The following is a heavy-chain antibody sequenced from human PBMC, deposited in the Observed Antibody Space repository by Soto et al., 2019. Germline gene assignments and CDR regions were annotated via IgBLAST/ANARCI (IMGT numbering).Heavy chain of an antibody. J-gene: IGHJ4*02. Sequence: GASVKVSCKDYVVPFNSYGISWVRTAHEKGLEWMGGIIPIFGTPNYAQRFQGRVTITADESTTTAYLELSSLTSEDTAMYYCARGSHSPGNAVAGYYSWGQGTLVTVSS. CDR2: IIPIFGTP. CDR1: VVPFNSYG. CDR3: ARGSHSPGNAVAGYYS. V-gene: IGHV1-69*13. D-gene: IGHD6-19*01.